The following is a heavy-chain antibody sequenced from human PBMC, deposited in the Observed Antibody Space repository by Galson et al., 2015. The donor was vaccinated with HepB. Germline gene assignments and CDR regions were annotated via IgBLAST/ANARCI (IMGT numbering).Heavy chain of an antibody. J-gene: IGHJ4*02. CDR3: AGPLRFLVPHDY. D-gene: IGHD3-3*01. CDR1: GLTFYRYN. Sequence: SLRLSCAASGLTFYRYNVNWVRQAPGKGLEWVASISSGSSYIYYADSVKGRFTISRDNTKNSVSLQMNSLRAEDTAVYYCAGPLRFLVPHDYWGQGTLVTVSS. CDR2: ISSGSSYI. V-gene: IGHV3-21*01.